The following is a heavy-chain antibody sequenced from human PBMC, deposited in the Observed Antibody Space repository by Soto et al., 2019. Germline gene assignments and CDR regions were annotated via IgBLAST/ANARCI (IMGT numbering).Heavy chain of an antibody. J-gene: IGHJ1*01. CDR3: AREGSYGYGLFDL. CDR1: GFSFSNFE. D-gene: IGHD5-18*01. V-gene: IGHV3-48*03. CDR2: ITSGDATT. Sequence: HPGGSLRLSCAASGFSFSNFEMNWVRQAPGKGLEWISHITSGDATTYYADSVKGRFTISRDDAKSSLYLQMNDLRGEDTAVYYCAREGSYGYGLFDLRGQGTLVTVSS.